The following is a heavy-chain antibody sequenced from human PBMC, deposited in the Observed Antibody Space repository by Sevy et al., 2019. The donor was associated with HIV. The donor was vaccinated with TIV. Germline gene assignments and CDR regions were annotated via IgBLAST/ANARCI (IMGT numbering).Heavy chain of an antibody. D-gene: IGHD3-22*01. CDR3: AKDPPNQDYYDSSSSGYFDS. CDR2: ISTSGDNT. CDR1: GFTFSNYA. Sequence: GGSLRLSCAASGFTFSNYAMSWVRQAPGKGLQWVSVISTSGDNTYYADSVKGRFTISRDNSKNILYLQMSSLSAEDTAVYFCAKDPPNQDYYDSSSSGYFDSCGQGTLVTVSS. J-gene: IGHJ4*02. V-gene: IGHV3-23*01.